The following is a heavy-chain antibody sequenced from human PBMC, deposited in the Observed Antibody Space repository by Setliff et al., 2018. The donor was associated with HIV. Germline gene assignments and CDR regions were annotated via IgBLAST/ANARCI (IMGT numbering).Heavy chain of an antibody. D-gene: IGHD3-10*01. CDR3: ARDRRGYYYGSGSCYMDV. Sequence: PSETLSLTCTVSGDSISSYYRSWIRQPPGKGLEWIGYIYTSGITDYNPSLKSRVTISGDTSKNQFSLKLSSVTAADTAVYYCARDRRGYYYGSGSCYMDVWGTGTTVTVSS. V-gene: IGHV4-4*08. CDR1: GDSISSYY. J-gene: IGHJ6*03. CDR2: IYTSGIT.